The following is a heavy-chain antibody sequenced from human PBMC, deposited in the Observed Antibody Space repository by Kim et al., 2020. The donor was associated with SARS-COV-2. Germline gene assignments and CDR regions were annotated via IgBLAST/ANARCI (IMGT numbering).Heavy chain of an antibody. D-gene: IGHD6-13*01. CDR3: ARGLGWTAGTDY. Sequence: NSNPTLTSSVTISVDKSKNQLSLKLSSVAAADTAVYYCARGLGWTAGTDYWGQGTLVTVSS. V-gene: IGHV4-59*09. J-gene: IGHJ4*02.